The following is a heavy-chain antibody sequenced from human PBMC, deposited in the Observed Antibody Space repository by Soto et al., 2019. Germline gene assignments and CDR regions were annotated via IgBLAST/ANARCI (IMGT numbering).Heavy chain of an antibody. CDR2: ISAYNGNT. V-gene: IGHV1-18*01. D-gene: IGHD2-2*01. CDR3: AREGYCSSTSCHPWDYYYGMYV. CDR1: GYTFTSYG. Sequence: GASVKVACKASGYTFTSYGISWVRQAPGQGLEWMGWISAYNGNTNYAQKLQGRVTMTTDTSTSTAYMELRSLRPDDTAVYYCAREGYCSSTSCHPWDYYYGMYVWGQGTTVTVSS. J-gene: IGHJ6*02.